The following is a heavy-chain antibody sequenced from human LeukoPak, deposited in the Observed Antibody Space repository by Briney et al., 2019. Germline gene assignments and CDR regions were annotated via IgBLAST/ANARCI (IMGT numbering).Heavy chain of an antibody. CDR2: ISYDGSNK. V-gene: IGHV3-30*04. CDR3: ARGLANSRDY. CDR1: GFTFSSYA. Sequence: GGSLRLSCAASGFTFSSYAMHWVRQAPGKGLEWVAVISYDGSNKYYADSVKGRFTISRDNSKNTLYLQMNSLRTEDTAVYYCARGLANSRDYWGQGTLVTASS. J-gene: IGHJ4*02.